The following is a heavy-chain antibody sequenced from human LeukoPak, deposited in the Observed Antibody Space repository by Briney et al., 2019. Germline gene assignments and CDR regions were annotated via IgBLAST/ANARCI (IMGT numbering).Heavy chain of an antibody. CDR1: GFTFSTYN. CDR3: ARDPYNGNYGDSYYYYMHV. CDR2: ITSSSSYT. V-gene: IGHV3-21*01. D-gene: IGHD1-26*01. Sequence: GGSLRLSCAASGFTFSTYNMNWVRQAPGKGLEWVSSITSSSSYTFYADSVKGRFTISRDNAKNSLYLQMNSLRAEDTAIYYCARDPYNGNYGDSYYYYMHVWGKGTTVTISS. J-gene: IGHJ6*03.